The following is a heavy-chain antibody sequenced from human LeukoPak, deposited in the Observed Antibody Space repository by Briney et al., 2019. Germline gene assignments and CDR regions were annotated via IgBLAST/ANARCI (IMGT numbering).Heavy chain of an antibody. CDR2: IIPIFGTA. Sequence: SVKVSCKASGGTFSSYAISWVRQAPGQGLEWMGGIIPIFGTADYAQKFQGRVTITTDESTSTAYMGLSSLRSEDTAVYYCARAARTENSFDYWGQGTLVTVSS. J-gene: IGHJ4*02. CDR1: GGTFSSYA. CDR3: ARAARTENSFDY. D-gene: IGHD1-14*01. V-gene: IGHV1-69*05.